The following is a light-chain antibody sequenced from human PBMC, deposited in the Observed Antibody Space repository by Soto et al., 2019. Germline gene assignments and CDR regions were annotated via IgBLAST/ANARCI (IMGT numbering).Light chain of an antibody. Sequence: DIQMTQSPSSLSASVGDRVTITCRASQSISSYLNWYQQKPGKAPKLLIYAASSLQSGVPSRFSGSGSGTDFTLTISSLQPEDFATYYCQQRVFPFGPGTKVDIK. CDR1: QSISSY. CDR2: AAS. V-gene: IGKV1-39*01. J-gene: IGKJ3*01. CDR3: QQRVFP.